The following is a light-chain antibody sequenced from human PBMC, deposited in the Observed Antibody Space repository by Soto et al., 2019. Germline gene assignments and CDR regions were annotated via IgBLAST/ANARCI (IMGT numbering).Light chain of an antibody. V-gene: IGLV2-8*01. CDR2: EVT. J-gene: IGLJ3*02. CDR1: SSDVGALNY. Sequence: QSVLTQPPSASGSPGQSVTISCTGTSSDVGALNYVSWYQQHAGKAPKLVIYEVTKRPSGVPDRFSGSKSANTASLTVSGLQAEDEADYYCSSFASSNTWVFGGGTKLTVL. CDR3: SSFASSNTWV.